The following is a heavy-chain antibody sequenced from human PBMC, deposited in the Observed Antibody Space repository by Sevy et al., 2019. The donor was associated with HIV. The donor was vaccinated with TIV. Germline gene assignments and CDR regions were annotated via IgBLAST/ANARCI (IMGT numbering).Heavy chain of an antibody. D-gene: IGHD1-26*01. CDR1: GFTLSNYW. CDR3: ARDLYSGSYYENY. Sequence: GEPLKISCAASGFTLSNYWMRLGRQAPGKGLEWVANIKQNGSDKYDVDSVKGRFTISRNNVKNSLYLEMNSLRAENTAVYYCARDLYSGSYYENYWGQGTLVTVSS. V-gene: IGHV3-7*01. J-gene: IGHJ4*02. CDR2: IKQNGSDK.